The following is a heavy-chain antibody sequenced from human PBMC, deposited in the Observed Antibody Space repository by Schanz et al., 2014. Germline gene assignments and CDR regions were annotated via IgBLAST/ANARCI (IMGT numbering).Heavy chain of an antibody. CDR3: ARDLLVSHYDFWSGNDY. CDR1: GFTFTNYA. CDR2: MSGSGSTA. Sequence: EVQLLESGGGLVQPGGSLRLSCAASGFTFTNYAMTWVRQAPGKGLEWVSGMSGSGSTADYADSVKGRFTISRDNSKNTLYLQMNSLRADDTAVYYCARDLLVSHYDFWSGNDYWGQGTLVTVSS. V-gene: IGHV3-23*01. J-gene: IGHJ4*02. D-gene: IGHD3-3*01.